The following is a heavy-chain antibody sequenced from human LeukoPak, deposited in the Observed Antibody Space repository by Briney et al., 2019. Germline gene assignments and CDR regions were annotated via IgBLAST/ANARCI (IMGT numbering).Heavy chain of an antibody. V-gene: IGHV3-48*01. J-gene: IGHJ3*02. CDR3: AREKLRFLEWPLNAFDI. CDR1: GFTFSSYS. CDR2: ISSSSSTI. Sequence: GSLRLSCAASGFTFSSYSMNWVRQAPGKGLEWVSYISSSSSTIYYADSVKGRFTISRDNAKNSLYLQMNSLRAEDTAVYYCAREKLRFLEWPLNAFDIWGQGTMVTVSS. D-gene: IGHD3-3*01.